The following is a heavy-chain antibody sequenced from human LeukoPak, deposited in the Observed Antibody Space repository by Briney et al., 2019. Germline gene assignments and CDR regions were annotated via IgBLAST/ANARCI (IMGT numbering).Heavy chain of an antibody. V-gene: IGHV4-59*01. D-gene: IGHD6-19*01. CDR1: GGSISSDF. J-gene: IGHJ4*02. CDR3: ARAREWLGRYYFDY. CDR2: IYGSGST. Sequence: SETLSLTCTVSGGSISSDFWIWVRQPPGKGLEWIGYIYGSGSTNYNPSLKSRVSISVDTSKNQFSLKVNSVTAADTAVYYCARAREWLGRYYFDYWGQGTLVTVSS.